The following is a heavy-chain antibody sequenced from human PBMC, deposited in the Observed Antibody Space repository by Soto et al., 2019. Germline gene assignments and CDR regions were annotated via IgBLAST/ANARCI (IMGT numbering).Heavy chain of an antibody. CDR3: ARGVYDFWSGPPRPYYFDY. CDR2: IGTAGDT. Sequence: HPGGSLRLSCAASGFTFSSYDMHWVRQATGKGLEWVSAIGTAGDTYYPGSVKGRFTISRENAKNSLYLQMNSLRAGDTAVYYCARGVYDFWSGPPRPYYFDYWGQGTLVTVSS. V-gene: IGHV3-13*01. J-gene: IGHJ4*02. CDR1: GFTFSSYD. D-gene: IGHD3-3*01.